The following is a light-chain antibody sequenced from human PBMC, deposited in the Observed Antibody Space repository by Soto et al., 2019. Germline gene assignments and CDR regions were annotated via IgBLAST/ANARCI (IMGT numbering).Light chain of an antibody. J-gene: IGKJ5*01. V-gene: IGKV3-20*01. CDR2: GAS. CDR1: QSVSSN. Sequence: EIVLTHSPYTLSLSPGERATLSCRASQSVSSNLAWYQQKPGQAPRLLIYGASTRATGIPDRFSGSGSGTDFTLTISRLEPEDFAVYYCQQYGTSPTMTFGQGTRLEIK. CDR3: QQYGTSPTMT.